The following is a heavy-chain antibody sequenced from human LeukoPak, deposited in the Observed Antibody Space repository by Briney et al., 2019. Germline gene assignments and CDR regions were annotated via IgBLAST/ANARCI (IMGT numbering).Heavy chain of an antibody. D-gene: IGHD6-13*01. V-gene: IGHV3-30-3*01. Sequence: EWLAVISYDGSNKYYADSVKGRFTISRDNSKNTLYLQMNSLRAEDTAVYYCARDRQLDPWGQGTLVTVSS. J-gene: IGHJ5*02. CDR3: ARDRQLDP. CDR2: ISYDGSNK.